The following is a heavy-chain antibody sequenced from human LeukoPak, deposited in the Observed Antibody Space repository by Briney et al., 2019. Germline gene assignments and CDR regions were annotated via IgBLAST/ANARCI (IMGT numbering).Heavy chain of an antibody. V-gene: IGHV4-38-2*01. CDR3: ASGYYYYYMDV. CDR1: GYSISGGYY. J-gene: IGHJ6*03. CDR2: IHHSGST. Sequence: SETLSLTCAVSGYSISGGYYWGWIRQPPGKGLEWIGSIHHSGSTYYNPSLKSRVTISLDTSKNQFSLKLSSVTAADTAVYYCASGYYYYYMDVWGKGTTVTVSS.